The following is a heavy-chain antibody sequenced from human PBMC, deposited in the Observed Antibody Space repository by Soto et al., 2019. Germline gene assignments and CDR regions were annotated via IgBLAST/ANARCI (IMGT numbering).Heavy chain of an antibody. V-gene: IGHV3-23*01. D-gene: IGHD3-16*02. CDR2: ISGSGGST. CDR1: GFTFSSYA. J-gene: IGHJ4*02. CDR3: AKDRARHDYIWGSYRLTPFHY. Sequence: PGGSLRLSCAASGFTFSSYAMSWVRQAPGKGLEWVSAISGSGGSTYYADSVKGRFTISRDNSKNTLYLQMNSLRAEDTAVYYCAKDRARHDYIWGSYRLTPFHYWGQGTLVTVSS.